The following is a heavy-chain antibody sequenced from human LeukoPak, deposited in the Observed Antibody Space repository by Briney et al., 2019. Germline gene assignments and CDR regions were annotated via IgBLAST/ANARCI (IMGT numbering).Heavy chain of an antibody. Sequence: ASVKVSCKASGYTFTGYYMHWVRQAPGQGLEWMGWINPASGGTNYAQKFQDRVTMTRDTSIGTAYMDLSSLRSDDTAVYYCARGWAAAATGYFDTWGQGTLVIVSS. CDR1: GYTFTGYY. CDR2: INPASGGT. D-gene: IGHD6-13*01. CDR3: ARGWAAAATGYFDT. V-gene: IGHV1-2*02. J-gene: IGHJ4*02.